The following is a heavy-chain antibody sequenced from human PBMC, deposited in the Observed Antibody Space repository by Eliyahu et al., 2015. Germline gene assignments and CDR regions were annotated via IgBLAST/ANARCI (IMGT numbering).Heavy chain of an antibody. V-gene: IGHV3-23*01. Sequence: EVQLLESGGDLVQPGGSLRLTCAASGFXFITYAMSWVRQAPGKGLEWVATISQAGNIPYYADSVKGRFTISRDNSKNTPSLQVDSLRAEDTAIYYCAKLETSWHSRYFDHWGQGTLVTVSS. J-gene: IGHJ4*02. CDR1: GFXFITYA. CDR3: AKLETSWHSRYFDH. CDR2: ISQAGNIP. D-gene: IGHD3-3*01.